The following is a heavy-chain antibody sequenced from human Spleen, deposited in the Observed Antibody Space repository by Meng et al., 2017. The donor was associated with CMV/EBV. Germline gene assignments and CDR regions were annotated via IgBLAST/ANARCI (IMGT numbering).Heavy chain of an antibody. V-gene: IGHV3-7*01. Sequence: GGSLRLSCAVSGFTFSNYAMSWVRQAPGKGLEWVANIKQDGSEKYYVDSVKGRFTISRDNAKNSLYLQMNSLRAEDTAVYYCARGLLPDIVVVPAATDYYYYGMDVWGQGTTVTVSS. CDR2: IKQDGSEK. D-gene: IGHD2-2*01. J-gene: IGHJ6*02. CDR1: GFTFSNYA. CDR3: ARGLLPDIVVVPAATDYYYYGMDV.